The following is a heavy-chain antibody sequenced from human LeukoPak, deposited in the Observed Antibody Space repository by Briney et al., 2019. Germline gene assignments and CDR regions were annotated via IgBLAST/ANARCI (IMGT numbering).Heavy chain of an antibody. J-gene: IGHJ4*02. D-gene: IGHD3-22*01. Sequence: ASVKVSCKASGSTFSSYAISWVRQAPGQGLEWMGRIIPIFGIANYAQKFQGRVTITADKSTSTAYMELSSLRSEDTAVYYCAREGDYDSSGYYFDYWGQGTLVTVSS. V-gene: IGHV1-69*04. CDR1: GSTFSSYA. CDR3: AREGDYDSSGYYFDY. CDR2: IIPIFGIA.